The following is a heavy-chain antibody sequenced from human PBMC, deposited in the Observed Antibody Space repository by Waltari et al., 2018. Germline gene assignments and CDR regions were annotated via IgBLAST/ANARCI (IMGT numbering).Heavy chain of an antibody. D-gene: IGHD3-10*01. CDR1: GRSISSYY. CDR3: ARARVNYYGSGKSYYYYGMDV. J-gene: IGHJ6*02. CDR2: IYYSGST. Sequence: QVQLQESGPGLVKPSETLSPTCTVPGRSISSYYWSWIRPPPGKGLGWIGYIYYSGSTNYNPSLKSRVTISVDTSKNQFSLKLSSVTAADTAVYYWARARVNYYGSGKSYYYYGMDVWGQGTTVTVSS. V-gene: IGHV4-59*01.